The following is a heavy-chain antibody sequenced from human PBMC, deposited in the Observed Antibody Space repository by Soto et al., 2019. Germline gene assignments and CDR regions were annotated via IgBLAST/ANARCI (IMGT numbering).Heavy chain of an antibody. D-gene: IGHD1-1*01. CDR1: GFSFSNYL. CDR2: INTDGSST. V-gene: IGHV3-74*01. J-gene: IGHJ5*02. CDR3: AREVGTTWFDP. Sequence: PGGSLRLSCAASGFSFSNYLMHWVRQAPGKGLEWVSRINTDGSSTSYADSVKGRFTFSRDNAKNTLYLQMNSLRAEDTAVYYCAREVGTTWFDPWGQGTLVTVSS.